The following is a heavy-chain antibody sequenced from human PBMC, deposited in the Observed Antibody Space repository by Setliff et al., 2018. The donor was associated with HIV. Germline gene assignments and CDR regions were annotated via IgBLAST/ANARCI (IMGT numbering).Heavy chain of an antibody. V-gene: IGHV4-59*01. Sequence: SETLSLTCTVSGGSISSYYWSWIRQPPGKGLEWIGYIYYSGSTNYNPSLKSRVTISVDTSKNQFSLKLSPVIAADTAVYYCARVSCSSWYSIPQYYCYSMDVWGNGTTVTVSS. CDR3: ARVSCSSWYSIPQYYCYSMDV. CDR1: GGSISSYY. CDR2: IYYSGST. D-gene: IGHD6-13*01. J-gene: IGHJ6*03.